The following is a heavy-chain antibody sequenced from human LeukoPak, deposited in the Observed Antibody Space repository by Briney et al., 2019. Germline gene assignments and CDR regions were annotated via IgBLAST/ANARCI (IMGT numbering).Heavy chain of an antibody. D-gene: IGHD6-13*01. V-gene: IGHV4-59*01. CDR3: ARGGSSSWRIGYYFDF. CDR1: GGSISGYY. Sequence: PSETLSLTCSVSGGSISGYYWSWIRQPPGKGLEWIGFIYSSGSTNYNPSLKSRVTISVDTSKNQFSLKLRSVTDADTAVYHCARGGSSSWRIGYYFDFWGQGTLVTVSS. J-gene: IGHJ4*02. CDR2: IYSSGST.